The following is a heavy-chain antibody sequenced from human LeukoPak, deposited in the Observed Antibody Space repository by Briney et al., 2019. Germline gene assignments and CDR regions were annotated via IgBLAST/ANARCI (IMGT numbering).Heavy chain of an antibody. V-gene: IGHV3-48*02. Sequence: GGSLRLSCAASGFIFSSYRMNWVRQAPGKGLEWLSYISTNNRAIYYADSVKGRFTISRDNAKNSLDLQMNSLRDEDTAVYYCVRDSQRGYGMDVWGQGTTVTVSS. CDR2: ISTNNRAI. J-gene: IGHJ6*02. CDR1: GFIFSSYR. CDR3: VRDSQRGYGMDV.